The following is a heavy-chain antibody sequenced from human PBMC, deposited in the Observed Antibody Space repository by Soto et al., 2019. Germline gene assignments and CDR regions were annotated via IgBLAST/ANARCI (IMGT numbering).Heavy chain of an antibody. J-gene: IGHJ3*01. Sequence: QVYLVQSGAEVKKPGSSVKISCKASGGIFSSNTINWVRQAAGQGPEWMGGIIPLFGTANYAEKFQGRVTITADKSTKTEYMELTSLRSEDTAVYYCARRASRWGQGTMVTVSS. CDR2: IIPLFGTA. V-gene: IGHV1-69*06. D-gene: IGHD1-26*01. CDR1: GGIFSSNT. CDR3: ARRASR.